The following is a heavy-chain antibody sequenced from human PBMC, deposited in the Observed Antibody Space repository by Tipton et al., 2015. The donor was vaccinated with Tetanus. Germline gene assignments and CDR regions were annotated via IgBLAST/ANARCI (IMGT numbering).Heavy chain of an antibody. D-gene: IGHD2-15*01. CDR3: ARTLRSYYYYYGMDV. J-gene: IGHJ6*02. CDR2: ISAYNGNT. V-gene: IGHV1-18*01. Sequence: QSGPEVKKPGASVKVSCKASGYTFTSYGISWVRQAPGQGLEWMGWISAYNGNTNYAQKLQGRVTMTTDTSTSTAYMEPRSLRSDDTAVYYCARTLRSYYYYYGMDVWGQGTTVTVSS. CDR1: GYTFTSYG.